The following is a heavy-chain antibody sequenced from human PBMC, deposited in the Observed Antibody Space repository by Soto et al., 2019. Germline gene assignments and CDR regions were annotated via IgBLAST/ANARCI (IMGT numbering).Heavy chain of an antibody. CDR1: GYSFTSYW. CDR3: ARLSDTAMVYYYYGMDV. J-gene: IGHJ6*02. D-gene: IGHD5-18*01. CDR2: IEPSDSYT. V-gene: IGHV5-10-1*01. Sequence: GESLKIFRRGSGYSFTSYWISLVRQMPGEGLEWVGRIEPSDSYTNYSPSSQGHVTISADKSISTDYLQWSSLKAMDTAMYYCARLSDTAMVYYYYGMDVWGQGTMVTVSS.